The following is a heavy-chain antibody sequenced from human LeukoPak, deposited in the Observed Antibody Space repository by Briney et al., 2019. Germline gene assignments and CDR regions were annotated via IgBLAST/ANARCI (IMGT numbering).Heavy chain of an antibody. Sequence: PGGSLRLSCAASGFSVSSNYMSWVRQAPGKGLEWVSTIYSGGGTYYADSVKGRFTISRDNSKDTLYLQMNSLRAEDTAVYYCGIDYYDSGSRADYWGQGTLVTVSS. CDR2: IYSGGGT. V-gene: IGHV3-53*01. D-gene: IGHD3-10*01. J-gene: IGHJ4*02. CDR3: GIDYYDSGSRADY. CDR1: GFSVSSNY.